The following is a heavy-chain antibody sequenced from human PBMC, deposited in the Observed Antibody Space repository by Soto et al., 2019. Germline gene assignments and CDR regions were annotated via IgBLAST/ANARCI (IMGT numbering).Heavy chain of an antibody. CDR3: AREISGSYRLDY. D-gene: IGHD1-26*01. Sequence: INWVRQATGQGLEWMGWMNPNSGNTGYAQKFQGRVTMTRNTSISTAYMELSSLRSEDTAVYYCAREISGSYRLDYWGQGNLVTVSS. CDR2: MNPNSGNT. J-gene: IGHJ4*02. V-gene: IGHV1-8*01.